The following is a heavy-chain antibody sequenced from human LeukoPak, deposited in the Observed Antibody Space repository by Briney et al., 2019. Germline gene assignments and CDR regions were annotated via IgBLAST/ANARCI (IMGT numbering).Heavy chain of an antibody. Sequence: PSETLSLTCAVYGGSFSGYYWSWIRQPPGKGLEWIGEINHSGSTNYNPSLKSRVTISVDTSKNQFSLKLSSVTAADTAVYYCARDTVYSGSYFSAFDIWGQGTMVTVSS. D-gene: IGHD1-26*01. V-gene: IGHV4-34*01. CDR1: GGSFSGYY. J-gene: IGHJ3*02. CDR3: ARDTVYSGSYFSAFDI. CDR2: INHSGST.